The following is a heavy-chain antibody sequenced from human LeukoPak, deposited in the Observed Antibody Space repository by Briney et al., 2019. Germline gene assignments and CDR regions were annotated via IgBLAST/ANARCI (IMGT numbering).Heavy chain of an antibody. D-gene: IGHD3/OR15-3a*01. CDR3: ARASWDGLFDY. J-gene: IGHJ4*02. V-gene: IGHV4-61*02. CDR2: IYTSGST. CDR1: GDSISSVSYY. Sequence: SETLSLTCSVSGDSISSVSYYWSWIRQPAGKGLEWIGRIYTSGSTNYNPSLKSRVTLSVDTSKNQFSLKLSSVTAADTAVYYCARASWDGLFDYWGQGTLVTVSS.